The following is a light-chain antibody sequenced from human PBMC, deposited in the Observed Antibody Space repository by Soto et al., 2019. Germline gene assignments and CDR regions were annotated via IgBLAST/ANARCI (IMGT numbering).Light chain of an antibody. J-gene: IGKJ1*01. V-gene: IGKV1-5*03. CDR3: QHYNSYSEA. Sequence: DIEMTQSPSTRSGSVGDRVTITCRASQTISSWLAWYAQKPGKAPKLLIYKASTLKSGVPSRFSGSGSGTDCTRTISSLQHDDVATAGCQHYNSYSEAFGQGTKVDIK. CDR2: KAS. CDR1: QTISSW.